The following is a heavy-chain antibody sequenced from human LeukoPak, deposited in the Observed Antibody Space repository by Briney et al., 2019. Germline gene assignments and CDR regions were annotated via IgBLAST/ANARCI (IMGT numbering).Heavy chain of an antibody. V-gene: IGHV2-26*02. CDR2: IFSNDEK. CDR3: ARTPDPPYYHYYMSV. Sequence: SGPVLVKPTETLTLTCTVSGFSLSNARMGVSWIRQPPGKALEWLARIFSNDEKSYSTSLKSRLTISKDTSKSQVVLTMTNMDPVDTATYYCARTPDPPYYHYYMSVWGKGTTVTVSS. J-gene: IGHJ6*03. CDR1: GFSLSNARMG.